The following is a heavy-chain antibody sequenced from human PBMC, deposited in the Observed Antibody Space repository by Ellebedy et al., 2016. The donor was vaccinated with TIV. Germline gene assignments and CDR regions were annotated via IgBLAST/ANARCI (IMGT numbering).Heavy chain of an antibody. CDR3: ARDPVGVGPAFDI. V-gene: IGHV3-23*01. CDR2: ISGSGGNT. D-gene: IGHD4-23*01. CDR1: GFTFSSFA. J-gene: IGHJ3*02. Sequence: PGGSLRLSCSASGFTFSSFAMSWVRQAPGKGLEWVSSISGSGGNTYYADSVKGRFTISRDNSKDTLYLQVNSLRAEDTAVYYCARDPVGVGPAFDIWGQGTMVTVSS.